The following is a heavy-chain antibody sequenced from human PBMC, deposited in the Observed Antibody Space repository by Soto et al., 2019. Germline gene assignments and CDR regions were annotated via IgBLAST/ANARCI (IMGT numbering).Heavy chain of an antibody. CDR1: GGSISSGDCY. Sequence: SETLSLTCTVSGGSISSGDCYWGWIRQPPGKGLQWIGSIYYDGSTHDNPSLKSRVTVSADKSQNQFSLKVSSVTASDTAVYYCARQRGGYNPSRFDYWXQGILVTVSS. D-gene: IGHD3-10*01. J-gene: IGHJ4*02. CDR2: IYYDGST. V-gene: IGHV4-39*01. CDR3: ARQRGGYNPSRFDY.